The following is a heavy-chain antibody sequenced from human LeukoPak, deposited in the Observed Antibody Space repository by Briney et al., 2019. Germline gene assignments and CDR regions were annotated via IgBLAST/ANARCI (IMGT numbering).Heavy chain of an antibody. V-gene: IGHV4-30-4*01. CDR3: ARDEDDSSGYYYGY. CDR2: IYYSGST. Sequence: KPSQTLSLTCTVSGGSISSGDCYWSWIRQPPGKGLGWIGYIYYSGSTYYNPSLKSRVTISVDTSKNQFSLKLSSVTAADTAVYYCARDEDDSSGYYYGYWGQGTLVTVSS. CDR1: GGSISSGDCY. D-gene: IGHD3-22*01. J-gene: IGHJ4*02.